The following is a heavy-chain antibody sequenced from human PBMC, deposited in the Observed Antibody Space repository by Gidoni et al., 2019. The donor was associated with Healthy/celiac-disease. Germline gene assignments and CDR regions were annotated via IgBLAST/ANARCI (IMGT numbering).Heavy chain of an antibody. CDR2: ISSSSSYI. CDR1: GFTFSSYS. J-gene: IGHJ4*02. CDR3: ARDGVRREERIFF. D-gene: IGHD1-1*01. V-gene: IGHV3-21*01. Sequence: EVQLVESGGGLVKPGGSLRLSCSASGFTFSSYSMNWVRQAPGKGLEWVSCISSSSSYIYDADAVKVRFTISRDNAKNSLYLQRNSLRAEDTAVYYCARDGVRREERIFFWGQGTLVTVSS.